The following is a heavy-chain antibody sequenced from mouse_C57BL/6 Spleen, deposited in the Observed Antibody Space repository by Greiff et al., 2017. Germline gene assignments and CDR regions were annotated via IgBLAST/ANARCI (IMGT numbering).Heavy chain of an antibody. CDR3: ARGGIYYDYYYAMDY. J-gene: IGHJ4*01. CDR2: INPSNGGT. V-gene: IGHV1-53*01. Sequence: QVQLQQPGTELVKPGASVKLSCKASGYTFTSYWMHWVKQRPGQGLEWIGNINPSNGGTNYNEKFKSKATLTVDKSSSTAYMQLSSLTSEDSAVYYCARGGIYYDYYYAMDYWGQGTSVTVSS. D-gene: IGHD2-4*01. CDR1: GYTFTSYW.